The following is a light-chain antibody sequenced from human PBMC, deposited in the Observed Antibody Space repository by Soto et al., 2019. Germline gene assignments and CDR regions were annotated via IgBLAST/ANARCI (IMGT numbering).Light chain of an antibody. V-gene: IGLV2-14*02. Sequence: QSALTQPASVSGSPGQSITISCTGTSSDIGSYNLVSWYQQYPGKAPKFMIYEVSNRPSGVSNRFSGSKSGNTASLTISGLQAEDETDYYCFSYTSSGTYVFGTGTKLTVL. J-gene: IGLJ1*01. CDR3: FSYTSSGTYV. CDR2: EVS. CDR1: SSDIGSYNL.